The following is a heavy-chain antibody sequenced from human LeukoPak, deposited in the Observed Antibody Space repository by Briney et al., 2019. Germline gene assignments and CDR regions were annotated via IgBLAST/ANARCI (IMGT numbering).Heavy chain of an antibody. V-gene: IGHV4-59*01. J-gene: IGHJ4*02. D-gene: IGHD2-15*01. CDR3: ARDCSGGSCYSGGFDY. Sequence: SETLSLTCTVSGGSISSYYWSWIRQPPGKGLEWIGYIHYSGGITYYNPSLKSRVTISVDTSKNQFSLKLSSVTAADTAVYYCARDCSGGSCYSGGFDYWGQGTLVTVSS. CDR1: GGSISSYY. CDR2: IHYSGGIT.